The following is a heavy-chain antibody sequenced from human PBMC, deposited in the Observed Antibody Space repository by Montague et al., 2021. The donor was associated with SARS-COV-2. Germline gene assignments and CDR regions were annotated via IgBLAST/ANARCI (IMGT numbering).Heavy chain of an antibody. Sequence: SLRLSCAASGFTFKSYSIHWVRQAPGKGLEWVAVISYDGTNKYYADSVKGRFAISRDNSENMVYLQMSSLSPGDTAVYYCARVFSGAYLDYFDYWGQGTLVTVSS. CDR3: ARVFSGAYLDYFDY. D-gene: IGHD1-26*01. J-gene: IGHJ4*02. CDR2: ISYDGTNK. V-gene: IGHV3-30*09. CDR1: GFTFKSYS.